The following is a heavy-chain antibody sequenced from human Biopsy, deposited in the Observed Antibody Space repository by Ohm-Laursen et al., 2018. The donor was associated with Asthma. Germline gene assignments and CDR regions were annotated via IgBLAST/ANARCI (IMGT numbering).Heavy chain of an antibody. D-gene: IGHD2-15*01. CDR3: ARVPTTLRYFDL. J-gene: IGHJ2*01. V-gene: IGHV4-61*01. CDR1: GGSVSSGSYY. Sequence: GTLSLTCTVSGGSVSSGSYYWSWIRQPPGKGLAWVSYISYSGSTDYNPSLKSRLTISMDTSKNQFSLKLSSVTAADTAVYYCARVPTTLRYFDLWGRGTLVTISS. CDR2: ISYSGST.